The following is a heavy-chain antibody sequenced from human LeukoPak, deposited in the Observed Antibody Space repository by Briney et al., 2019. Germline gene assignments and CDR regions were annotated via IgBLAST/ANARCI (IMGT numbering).Heavy chain of an antibody. Sequence: ASVKVSCKASGYTFTSYGISWVRQAPGQGLEWMGWISAYNGNTNYAQKLQGRVTMTTDTSTSTAYMELRSLRSDDTAVYYCARDLSAYCSSTSCADTFDPWGQGTLVTVSS. CDR1: GYTFTSYG. J-gene: IGHJ5*02. D-gene: IGHD2-2*01. CDR2: ISAYNGNT. CDR3: ARDLSAYCSSTSCADTFDP. V-gene: IGHV1-18*01.